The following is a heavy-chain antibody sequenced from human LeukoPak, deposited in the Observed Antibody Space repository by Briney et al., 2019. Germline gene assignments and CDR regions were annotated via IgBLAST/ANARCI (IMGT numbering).Heavy chain of an antibody. CDR2: IYYSGST. CDR1: GGSFSGYY. J-gene: IGHJ2*01. V-gene: IGHV4-59*01. D-gene: IGHD3-22*01. Sequence: TSETLSLTCAVYGGSFSGYYWSWIRQPPGKGLEWIGYIYYSGSTNYNPSLKSRVTISVDTSKNQFSLKLSFVTAADTAVYYCARDSSGHWYFDLWGRGTLVTVSS. CDR3: ARDSSGHWYFDL.